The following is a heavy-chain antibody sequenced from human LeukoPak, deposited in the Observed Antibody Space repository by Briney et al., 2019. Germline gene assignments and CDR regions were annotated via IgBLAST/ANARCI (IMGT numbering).Heavy chain of an antibody. D-gene: IGHD3-22*01. CDR1: GFTFSSYA. J-gene: IGHJ4*02. CDR2: ISGSGGST. CDR3: AKDREDYYGSSGYYVY. Sequence: SGGSLRLSCAASGFTFSSYAMSWVRQAPGKGLEWVSAISGSGGSTYYADSVKGRFTISRDNSKNTLYLQMNSLRAEDTAVYYCAKDREDYYGSSGYYVYWGQGTLVTVSS. V-gene: IGHV3-23*01.